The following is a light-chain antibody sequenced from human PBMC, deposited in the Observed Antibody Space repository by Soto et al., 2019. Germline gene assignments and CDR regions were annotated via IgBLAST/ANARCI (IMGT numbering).Light chain of an antibody. CDR3: QHLRT. CDR2: GAS. J-gene: IGKJ2*01. Sequence: EIVLTQSPGTLSLSPGERATLSCRASQSVSSSYLAWYQQKPGQAPRLLIYGASSRATGIPDRFSGSGSGTDFTLTISRLEPDDFAVYYCQHLRTFGQGTQREIK. CDR1: QSVSSSY. V-gene: IGKV3-20*01.